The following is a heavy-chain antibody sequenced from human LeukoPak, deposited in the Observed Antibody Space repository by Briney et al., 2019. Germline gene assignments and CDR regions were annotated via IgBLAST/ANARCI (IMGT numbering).Heavy chain of an antibody. Sequence: PGGSLRLSCVVSRLTYGSFSMNGVRRAPGKGLEFISYINSHSSTIHCADSVKRRYPIPRDNDKNSLYLQMNSLRAADTAVYYCGRFMRQQLVRDAFDSWGQGTLVTVSS. D-gene: IGHD6-13*01. J-gene: IGHJ4*02. CDR2: INSHSSTI. CDR1: RLTYGSFS. V-gene: IGHV3-48*01. CDR3: GRFMRQQLVRDAFDS.